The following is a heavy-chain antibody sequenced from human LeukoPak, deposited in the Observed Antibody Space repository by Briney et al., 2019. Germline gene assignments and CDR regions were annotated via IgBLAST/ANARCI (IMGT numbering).Heavy chain of an antibody. J-gene: IGHJ6*02. Sequence: SETLSLTCTVSGGSISSDYWSWIRQPPGKGLEWIGYIYYSGSTNYNPSLKSRVTISVDTSKNQFSLKLSSVTAADTAVYYCARDYGLLRRDRYYYYGMDVWGQGTTVTVSS. D-gene: IGHD2-21*02. CDR2: IYYSGST. V-gene: IGHV4-59*01. CDR3: ARDYGLLRRDRYYYYGMDV. CDR1: GGSISSDY.